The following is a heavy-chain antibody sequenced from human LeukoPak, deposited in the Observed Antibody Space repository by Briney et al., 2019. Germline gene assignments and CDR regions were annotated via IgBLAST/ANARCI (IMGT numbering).Heavy chain of an antibody. CDR2: IWYDGRNE. J-gene: IGHJ5*01. CDR1: GFTFNKYG. CDR3: ARDGSGLAVRGWFDF. D-gene: IGHD3-10*01. Sequence: GGSLRLSCLASGFTFNKYGVHWVRQAPGKGLEWVAVIWYDGRNEYYADSVKGRLAISRDNDKNTVNLQMNSLRAEDTAVYYCARDGSGLAVRGWFDFWGQGTLVTVSS. V-gene: IGHV3-33*01.